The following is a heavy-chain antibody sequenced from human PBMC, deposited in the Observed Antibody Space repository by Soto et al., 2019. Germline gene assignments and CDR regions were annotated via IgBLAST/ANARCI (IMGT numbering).Heavy chain of an antibody. Sequence: XXSLRLCCAASGFTFSSYAVRWVLQAPGKGLEWVSAISGSGGSTYYAASVKGRFTISRDNSKNTLYLQMNSLRDEDTAVYYCAKSGSTANGGNFDYWGQGTLVTVSS. CDR2: ISGSGGST. D-gene: IGHD3-16*01. V-gene: IGHV3-23*01. J-gene: IGHJ4*02. CDR1: GFTFSSYA. CDR3: AKSGSTANGGNFDY.